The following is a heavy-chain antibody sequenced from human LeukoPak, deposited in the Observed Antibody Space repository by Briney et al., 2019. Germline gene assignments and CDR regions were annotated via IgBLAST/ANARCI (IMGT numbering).Heavy chain of an antibody. D-gene: IGHD3-22*01. V-gene: IGHV4-39*07. Sequence: PSETLSLTCTVSGGSISTSNYYWGWIRQPPGKGLEWIGNIFYSGSTYYSPSLKSRVTISLDTSRNQFSLKLSSVTAADTAVYYCARDRGYYYDSSGYVNYMDVWGKGTTVTVSS. CDR2: IFYSGST. CDR1: GGSISTSNYY. CDR3: ARDRGYYYDSSGYVNYMDV. J-gene: IGHJ6*03.